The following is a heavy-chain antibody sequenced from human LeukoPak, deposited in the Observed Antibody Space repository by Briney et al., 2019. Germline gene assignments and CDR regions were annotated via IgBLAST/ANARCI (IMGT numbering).Heavy chain of an antibody. CDR3: ARAGIVVGPVGY. CDR1: GGSISSYY. Sequence: SETLSLTCTVSGGSISSYYWSWIRQPPGKGLEWIGEINHSGSTNYNPSLKSRVTISVDTSKNQFSLKLSSVTAADTAVYYCARAGIVVGPVGYWGQGTLVTVSS. J-gene: IGHJ4*02. D-gene: IGHD3-22*01. V-gene: IGHV4-34*01. CDR2: INHSGST.